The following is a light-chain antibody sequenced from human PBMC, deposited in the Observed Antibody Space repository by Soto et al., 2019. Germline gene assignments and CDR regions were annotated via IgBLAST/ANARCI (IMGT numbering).Light chain of an antibody. CDR3: QSYDSSLSGGV. J-gene: IGLJ3*02. V-gene: IGLV1-40*01. CDR2: GNS. CDR1: SSNIGAGYD. Sequence: QYVLTQPPSVSGAPGQRVTISCTGSSSNIGAGYDVKWYQQLPGTAPKLLIHGNSNRPSGVPDRFSGSKSGTSASLAITGLQADDEADYYCQSYDSSLSGGVFGGGTKLTVL.